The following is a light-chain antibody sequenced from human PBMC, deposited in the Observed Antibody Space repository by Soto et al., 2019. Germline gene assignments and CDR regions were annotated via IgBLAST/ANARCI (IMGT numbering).Light chain of an antibody. CDR1: QSVSSTY. J-gene: IGKJ2*01. CDR3: HQYGRSPPFT. Sequence: EIVLTQSPGTLSLSPGERATLSCRASQSVSSTYIAWYQQNPGQAPRLLIYGASSRATGIPDRFSGSGSGTDFTLTISRLEPEDFAVYFCHQYGRSPPFTFGQGNKVEIK. CDR2: GAS. V-gene: IGKV3-20*01.